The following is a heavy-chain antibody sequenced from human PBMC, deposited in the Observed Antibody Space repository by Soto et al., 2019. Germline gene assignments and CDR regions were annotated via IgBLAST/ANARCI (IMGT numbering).Heavy chain of an antibody. CDR3: ARDARINMIAVGQKVGP. J-gene: IGHJ5*02. CDR2: IIPIFGTA. V-gene: IGHV1-69*13. Sequence: SVKVSCKASGGTFSSYAISWVRQAPGQGLEWMGGIIPIFGTANYAQKFQGRVTITADESTSTAYMELSSLRSEDTAVYYCARDARINMIAVGQKVGPWGQGTLVTVSS. D-gene: IGHD3-22*01. CDR1: GGTFSSYA.